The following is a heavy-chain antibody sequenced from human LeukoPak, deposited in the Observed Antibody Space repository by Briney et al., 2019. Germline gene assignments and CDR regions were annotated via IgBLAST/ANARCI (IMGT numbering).Heavy chain of an antibody. V-gene: IGHV4-4*07. CDR3: ARENSGSYREFDY. CDR1: GGPIRSYY. Sequence: PSETLSLTCSVSGGPIRSYYGIGVRQPAGEGVVCSGRIYTSGSTNYNASLKSRDSMSVDASKNQFSLKLSSVTAADTAVFYCARENSGSYREFDYWGQGTLVTVSS. CDR2: IYTSGST. D-gene: IGHD1-26*01. J-gene: IGHJ4*02.